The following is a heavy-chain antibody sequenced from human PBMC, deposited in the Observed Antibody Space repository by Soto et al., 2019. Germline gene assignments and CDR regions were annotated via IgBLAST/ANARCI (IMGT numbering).Heavy chain of an antibody. CDR2: ISAYNGNT. Sequence: GASVKVSCKASGYTFTNYGIIWVRQAPGQGLEWMGWISAYNGNTNYAQKLQGRVTMTTDTSTSTAYMELSSLTSDDTAIYYCARMATSGTLNWFDPWGQGTLVTVSS. V-gene: IGHV1-18*01. CDR1: GYTFTNYG. J-gene: IGHJ5*02. CDR3: ARMATSGTLNWFDP.